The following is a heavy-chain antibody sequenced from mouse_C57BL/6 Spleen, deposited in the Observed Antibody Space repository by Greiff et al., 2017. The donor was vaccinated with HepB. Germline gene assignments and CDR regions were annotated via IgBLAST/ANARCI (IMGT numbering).Heavy chain of an antibody. CDR3: ARRGDGRAMDY. CDR1: GFTFSDYY. J-gene: IGHJ4*01. V-gene: IGHV5-12*01. Sequence: EVNLVESGGGLVQPGGSLKLSCAASGFTFSDYYMYWVRQTPEKRLEWVAYISNGGGSTYYPDTVKGRFTISRDNAKNTLYLQMSRLKSEDTAMYYCARRGDGRAMDYWGQGTSVTVSS. D-gene: IGHD1-1*02. CDR2: ISNGGGST.